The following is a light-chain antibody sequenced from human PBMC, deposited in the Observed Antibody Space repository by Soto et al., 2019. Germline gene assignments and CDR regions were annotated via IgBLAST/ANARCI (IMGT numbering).Light chain of an antibody. V-gene: IGKV1-9*01. Sequence: DIQLTQSPSFLSASVGDRVTITCRASQGISSYLAWYQQKPGRAPKLLIYAASTLQSGVSSRFSGSGSGTEFTLTISSLQPEDFATYYCQQVTSYPLTFGGGTKVEIK. CDR3: QQVTSYPLT. CDR2: AAS. CDR1: QGISSY. J-gene: IGKJ4*01.